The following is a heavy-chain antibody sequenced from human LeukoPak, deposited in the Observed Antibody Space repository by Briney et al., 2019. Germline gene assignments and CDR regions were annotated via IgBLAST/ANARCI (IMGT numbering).Heavy chain of an antibody. CDR2: IGGSGGGT. Sequence: GESLTLSCAASGFIFTHYAMSWVRQAPGKGLEWVSAIGGSGGGTYYADSVKGRFTISRDNSKNTLYLQMTGLRAEDTAIYYCAKTPETHYYDFSGYYYYFDYWGQGTLVTVSS. CDR3: AKTPETHYYDFSGYYYYFDY. D-gene: IGHD3-22*01. CDR1: GFIFTHYA. V-gene: IGHV3-23*01. J-gene: IGHJ4*02.